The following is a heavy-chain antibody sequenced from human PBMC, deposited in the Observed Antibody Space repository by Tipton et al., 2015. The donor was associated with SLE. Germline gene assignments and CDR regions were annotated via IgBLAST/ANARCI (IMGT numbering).Heavy chain of an antibody. CDR3: AGVSRDAFEI. CDR2: VYFGGTT. V-gene: IGHV4-39*07. D-gene: IGHD5/OR15-5a*01. CDR1: GDSIRSTTYY. J-gene: IGHJ3*02. Sequence: TLSLTCTVSGDSIRSTTYYWAWIRQPPGKGLEWIGSVYFGGTTYNNPSLKSRVTISVDTSKNQFSLKLSSVTAADTAVYYCAGVSRDAFEIWGQGTMVTVSS.